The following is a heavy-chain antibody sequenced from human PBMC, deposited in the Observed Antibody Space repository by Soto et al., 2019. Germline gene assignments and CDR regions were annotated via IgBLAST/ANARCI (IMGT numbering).Heavy chain of an antibody. CDR2: TYYRSKWYN. CDR3: ARAATTVTQYYYSYYMDV. V-gene: IGHV6-1*01. D-gene: IGHD4-17*01. Sequence: PSQTLSLTCAISGDSVSSNSAAWNWIRQSPSRGLEWLGRTYYRSKWYNDYAVSVKSRITINPDTSKNQFSLQLNSVTPEDTAVYYCARAATTVTQYYYSYYMDVWGKGTTVTVSS. J-gene: IGHJ6*03. CDR1: GDSVSSNSAA.